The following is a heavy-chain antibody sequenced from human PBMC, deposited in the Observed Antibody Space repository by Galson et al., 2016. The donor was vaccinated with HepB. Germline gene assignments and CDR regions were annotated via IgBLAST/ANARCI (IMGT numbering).Heavy chain of an antibody. V-gene: IGHV3-23*01. D-gene: IGHD1-26*01. CDR3: AKAVHGGSPRPHS. J-gene: IGHJ5*02. Sequence: SLRLSCAASGFTFSNYAMIWVRQPPGKGLEWVSIIHGSGDITLYADSVKGRFTISRDNSKNTLYMQMNCLRVEDTAVYYCAKAVHGGSPRPHSWGQGILVTVSS. CDR1: GFTFSNYA. CDR2: IHGSGDIT.